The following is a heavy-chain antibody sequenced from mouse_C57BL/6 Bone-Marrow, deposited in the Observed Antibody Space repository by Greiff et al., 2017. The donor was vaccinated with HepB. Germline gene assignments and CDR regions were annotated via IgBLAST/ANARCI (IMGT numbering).Heavy chain of an antibody. V-gene: IGHV14-4*01. J-gene: IGHJ2*01. Sequence: EVQLQQSGAELVRPGASVKLSCTASGFNIKDDYMHWVKQRPEQGLEWIGWIDPENGDTEYASKFQGKATITADTSSNTAYLQLSSLTSEDTAFYYCIDYYDYDEVYFDYWGQGTTLTVSS. CDR1: GFNIKDDY. CDR3: IDYYDYDEVYFDY. D-gene: IGHD2-4*01. CDR2: IDPENGDT.